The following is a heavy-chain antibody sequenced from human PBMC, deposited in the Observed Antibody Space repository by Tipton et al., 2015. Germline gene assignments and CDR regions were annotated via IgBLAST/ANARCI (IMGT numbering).Heavy chain of an antibody. Sequence: GSLRLSCAASGFTFSDHYMDWVRQAPGKGLEWVGRTGSKANSVTTEYAASVKGRFTISRDDSKNSLYLQMNSLKSEDTAVYYCARVGSGWYFDFWGRGTLVTVSS. D-gene: IGHD6-25*01. J-gene: IGHJ4*02. CDR2: TGSKANSVTT. CDR1: GFTFSDHY. V-gene: IGHV3-72*01. CDR3: ARVGSGWYFDF.